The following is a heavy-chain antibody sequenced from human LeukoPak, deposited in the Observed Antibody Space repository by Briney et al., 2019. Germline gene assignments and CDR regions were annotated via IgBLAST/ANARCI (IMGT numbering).Heavy chain of an antibody. D-gene: IGHD3-10*01. J-gene: IGHJ6*03. CDR1: GYTFTTYA. CDR2: INTNTGNP. CDR3: ARVELLWFGETLYYYYMDV. V-gene: IGHV7-4-1*02. Sequence: ASVKVSCKASGYTFTTYAMNWVRQAPGQGLEWMGWINTNTGNPTYAQGFTGRFVFSLDTSVSTAYLQISSLKAEDTAVYYCARVELLWFGETLYYYYMDVWGKGTTVTVSS.